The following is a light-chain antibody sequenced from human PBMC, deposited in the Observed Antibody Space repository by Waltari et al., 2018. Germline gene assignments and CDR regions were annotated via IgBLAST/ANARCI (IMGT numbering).Light chain of an antibody. J-gene: IGLJ3*02. V-gene: IGLV1-47*01. CDR3: AAWDDSPIGQV. CDR1: NSNIRSNH. CDR2: KKD. Sequence: QPVLTQPPAASGTPGPRVPISCPGSNSNIRSNHVPWYQQFPGTAPKLVIYKKDQRPSGVPDRFSASKSGTAASLAISGLRSEDEADYYCAAWDDSPIGQVFGGGTKVTVL.